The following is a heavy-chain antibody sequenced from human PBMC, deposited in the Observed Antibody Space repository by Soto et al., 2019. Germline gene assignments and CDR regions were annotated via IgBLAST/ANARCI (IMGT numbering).Heavy chain of an antibody. V-gene: IGHV3-21*06. Sequence: EVQLVESGGGLVKPGGSLRLSCATSGFTFSSFDMDWVRQAPGKGLEWVSSIHRASTYIYYADSVRGRFTISRDNDKSSLYLQMNSLTVEDTAVYYCARRAVTTYHFFDYWGQGALVTVSS. D-gene: IGHD4-17*01. CDR2: IHRASTYI. CDR3: ARRAVTTYHFFDY. CDR1: GFTFSSFD. J-gene: IGHJ4*02.